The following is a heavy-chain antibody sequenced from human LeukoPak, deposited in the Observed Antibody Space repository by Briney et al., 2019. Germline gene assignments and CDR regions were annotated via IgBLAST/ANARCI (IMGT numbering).Heavy chain of an antibody. Sequence: GASVKVSCKASGGTFSSYAISWVRQAPGQGLEWMGRIIPILGIANYAQKFQGRVTITADKSTSTAYMELSSLRSEDTAVYYCARVRDSGASATVADYWGQGTLVTVSS. D-gene: IGHD1-26*01. J-gene: IGHJ4*02. V-gene: IGHV1-69*04. CDR1: GGTFSSYA. CDR3: ARVRDSGASATVADY. CDR2: IIPILGIA.